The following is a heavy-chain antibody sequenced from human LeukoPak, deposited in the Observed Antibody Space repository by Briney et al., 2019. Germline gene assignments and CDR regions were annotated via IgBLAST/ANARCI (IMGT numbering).Heavy chain of an antibody. CDR2: MNPNSGNT. CDR3: ARFLAEWPIGNCFDP. Sequence: ASVKVSCKASAYTFTSYDINWVRQATGQGLEWMGWMNPNSGNTGYAQKFQGRVTMTRNTSISTAYMELSSLRSEDTAVYYCARFLAEWPIGNCFDPWGQGTLVTVSS. J-gene: IGHJ5*02. CDR1: AYTFTSYD. V-gene: IGHV1-8*01. D-gene: IGHD3-3*01.